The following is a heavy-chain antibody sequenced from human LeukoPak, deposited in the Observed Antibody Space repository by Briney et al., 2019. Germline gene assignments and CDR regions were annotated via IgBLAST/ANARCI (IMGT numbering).Heavy chain of an antibody. CDR2: INSNSGGT. CDR3: ARDGLVRGVINYYYYYMDV. CDR1: GYTFTGYY. J-gene: IGHJ6*03. D-gene: IGHD3-10*01. V-gene: IGHV1-2*02. Sequence: ASVKVSCKASGYTFTGYYMHWVRQAPGQGLEWMGWINSNSGGTNYAQKFQGRVTMTRDTSINTAYLELTRLRSDDTAVYYCARDGLVRGVINYYYYYMDVWGKGTTVTVSS.